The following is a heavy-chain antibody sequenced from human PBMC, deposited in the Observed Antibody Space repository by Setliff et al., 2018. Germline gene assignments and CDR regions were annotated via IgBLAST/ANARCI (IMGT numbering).Heavy chain of an antibody. CDR2: IYPGDSDT. V-gene: IGHV5-51*01. CDR1: GYSFTTYW. J-gene: IGHJ1*01. Sequence: PGESLKISCKGSGYSFTTYWIGWVRQMPGKGLEWMGIIYPGDSDTRYSPSFQGQVTISADKSISTAYLQLSSLKASGTAIYYCARRAVTAEYFQHWGHGTLVTVSS. D-gene: IGHD4-17*01. CDR3: ARRAVTAEYFQH.